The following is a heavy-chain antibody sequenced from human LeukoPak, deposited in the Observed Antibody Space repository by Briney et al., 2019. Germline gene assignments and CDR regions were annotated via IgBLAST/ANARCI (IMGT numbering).Heavy chain of an antibody. V-gene: IGHV1-46*01. Sequence: GASVKVSCKASGYTFTSYYMHWVRQAPGQGLEWMGIINPSGGSTSYAQKFQGRVTMTRDTSTSTVYMELSSLRSEDTAVYYCAREDLVTMIVVVPPSYGMDVWGQGTTVTVSS. CDR3: AREDLVTMIVVVPPSYGMDV. CDR2: INPSGGST. D-gene: IGHD3-22*01. J-gene: IGHJ6*02. CDR1: GYTFTSYY.